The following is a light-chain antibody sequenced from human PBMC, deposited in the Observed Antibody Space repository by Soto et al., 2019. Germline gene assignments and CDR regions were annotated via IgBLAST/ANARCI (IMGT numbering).Light chain of an antibody. CDR2: DVG. Sequence: QSVLTQPASVSGSPGQSITISCTGTHSDIGNYNYVSWYQHLPGKAPKLMIYDVGSRPSGVSSRFSGSKSGNTASLAISGLQAEEEADYYCNSYREDHPRFYVFGTGTKVTVL. J-gene: IGLJ1*01. CDR1: HSDIGNYNY. V-gene: IGLV2-14*03. CDR3: NSYREDHPRFYV.